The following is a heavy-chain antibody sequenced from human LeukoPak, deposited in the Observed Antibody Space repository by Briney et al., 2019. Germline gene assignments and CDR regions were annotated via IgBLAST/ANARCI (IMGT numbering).Heavy chain of an antibody. CDR3: AKDSSYYYDSSAYYHQLDY. J-gene: IGHJ4*02. CDR1: GFTFSSYA. D-gene: IGHD3-22*01. V-gene: IGHV3-23*01. CDR2: ISGSGGST. Sequence: GGSLRLSCAASGFTFSSYAMSWVRQAPGKGLEWVSGISGSGGSTHYADSVKGRFTISRDNSKNTLFLQMNSLRAEDTAVYYCAKDSSYYYDSSAYYHQLDYWGQGTLVTVSS.